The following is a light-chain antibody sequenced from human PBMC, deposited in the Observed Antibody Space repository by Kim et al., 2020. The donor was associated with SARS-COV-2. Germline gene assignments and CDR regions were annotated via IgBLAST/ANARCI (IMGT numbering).Light chain of an antibody. Sequence: GDRVTITCRASQSIGGWLAWYQHKPGKAPKLLIYDASSVESGVPSRFSGSGSGTEFTLTISSLQPDDSATYYCQHHSTYPITFGQGTRLEIK. CDR1: QSIGGW. CDR3: QHHSTYPIT. J-gene: IGKJ5*01. V-gene: IGKV1-5*01. CDR2: DAS.